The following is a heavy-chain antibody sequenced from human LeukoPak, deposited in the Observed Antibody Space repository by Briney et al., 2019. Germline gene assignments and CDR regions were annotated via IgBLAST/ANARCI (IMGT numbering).Heavy chain of an antibody. CDR1: GYTFINYV. CDR3: ACGYRHTKPSDFVY. Sequence: ASVKVSCKASGYTFINYVISWVRQAPAQGLEGMGWISAYNGNTNYAQKLQGRPSITTDIYTSTAYMELRNLRSDDAAVYYCACGYRHTKPSDFVYWGQGALGTVSS. D-gene: IGHD5-18*01. V-gene: IGHV1-18*01. J-gene: IGHJ4*02. CDR2: ISAYNGNT.